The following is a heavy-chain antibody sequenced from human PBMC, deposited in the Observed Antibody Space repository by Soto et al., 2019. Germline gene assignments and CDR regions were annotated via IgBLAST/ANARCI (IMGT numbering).Heavy chain of an antibody. D-gene: IGHD3-10*01. CDR1: GGSISSGGYY. CDR2: IYYSGST. J-gene: IGHJ4*02. Sequence: PSETLSLTCTVSGGSISSGGYYWSWIRQHPGKGLEWIGYIYYSGSTYYKPSLKSRVTISVDTSKNQFSLKLSSVTAADTAVYYCARRYGSSFDYWGRGTLVTVSS. CDR3: ARRYGSSFDY. V-gene: IGHV4-31*03.